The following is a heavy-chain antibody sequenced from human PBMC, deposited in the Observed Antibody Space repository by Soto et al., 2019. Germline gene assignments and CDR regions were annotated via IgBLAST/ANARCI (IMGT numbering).Heavy chain of an antibody. CDR2: INHSGST. CDR1: GGSFSGYY. D-gene: IGHD3-22*01. CDR3: ARGQTKLYYYDSSGYGNWFDP. V-gene: IGHV4-34*01. J-gene: IGHJ5*02. Sequence: SETLSLTCAVYGGSFSGYYLSWIRQPPGKGLEWIGEINHSGSTNYNPSLKSRVTISVDTSKNQFSLKLSSVTAADTAVYYCARGQTKLYYYDSSGYGNWFDPWGQGTLVTVSS.